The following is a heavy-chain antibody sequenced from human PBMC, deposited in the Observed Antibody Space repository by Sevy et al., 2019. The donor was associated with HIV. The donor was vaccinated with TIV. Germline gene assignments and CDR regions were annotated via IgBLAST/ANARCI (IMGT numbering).Heavy chain of an antibody. CDR3: ATAPLIVGATPDAFDI. CDR1: GYTLTELS. V-gene: IGHV1-24*01. D-gene: IGHD1-26*01. Sequence: ASVKVSCKVSGYTLTELSMHWVRQAPGKGLEWMGGFDPEDGETIYAQKFQGRVTMTEDTSTDKAYMELSSLGSEDTAGYYCATAPLIVGATPDAFDIWGQGTMVTVSS. CDR2: FDPEDGET. J-gene: IGHJ3*02.